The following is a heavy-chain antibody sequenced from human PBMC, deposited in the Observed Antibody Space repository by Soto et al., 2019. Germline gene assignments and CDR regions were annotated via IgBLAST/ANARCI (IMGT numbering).Heavy chain of an antibody. J-gene: IGHJ6*03. D-gene: IGHD5-12*01. CDR2: ISSSSSTI. CDR1: GFTFSSYS. Sequence: PGGSLTLSCAASGFTFSSYSMNWVRQAPGKGLEWASYISSSSSTIYYADSVKGRFTISRDNAKNSLYLQMNSLRAEDTAVYYCARSGYSGYDFIYYYYYMDVWGKGTTVTVSS. CDR3: ARSGYSGYDFIYYYYYMDV. V-gene: IGHV3-48*01.